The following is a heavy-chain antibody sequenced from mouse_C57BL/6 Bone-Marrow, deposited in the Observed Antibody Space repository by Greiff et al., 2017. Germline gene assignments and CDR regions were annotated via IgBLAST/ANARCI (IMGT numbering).Heavy chain of an antibody. Sequence: VKLQESGPGLVQPSQSLSITCTVSGFSLTSYGVPWVRQSPGKGLEWLGVIWSGGSTDSNAAFISRLSISKDNSKSQVFFKMNSLQADDTAIYYCARGRLRTWFAYWGQGTLVTVSA. D-gene: IGHD2-4*01. CDR1: GFSLTSYG. CDR3: ARGRLRTWFAY. J-gene: IGHJ3*01. V-gene: IGHV2-2*01. CDR2: IWSGGST.